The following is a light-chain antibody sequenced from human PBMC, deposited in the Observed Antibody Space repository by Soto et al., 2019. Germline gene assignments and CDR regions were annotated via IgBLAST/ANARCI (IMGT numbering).Light chain of an antibody. CDR2: GAS. CDR3: QPRYVWLT. CDR1: QSVTINY. Sequence: EIVLPQSPGTLYLSPGERATLSCRASQSVTINYLAWYQQKPGQAPRLLIYGASNRATGIPARFSGIGSGTDFTLTISSIEPEDSAVYYCQPRYVWLTFGGGTKVDIK. J-gene: IGKJ4*01. V-gene: IGKV3D-20*02.